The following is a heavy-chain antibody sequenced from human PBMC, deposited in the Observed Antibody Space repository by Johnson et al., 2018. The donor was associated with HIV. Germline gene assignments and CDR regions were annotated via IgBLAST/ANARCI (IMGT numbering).Heavy chain of an antibody. CDR2: IKSKIDGGTT. CDR3: ISPERAAAGFLT. J-gene: IGHJ3*01. CDR1: GFTFNNAW. Sequence: VQLVESGGGLVKPGGSLRLSCTASGFTFNNAWMTWVRQAPGKGLEWVGRIKSKIDGGTTDYAAPVKGRFTISRDDSKTTLYLQMNSLKTEDTAVYYCISPERAAAGFLTWGQGAMVTVSS. D-gene: IGHD6-13*01. V-gene: IGHV3-15*01.